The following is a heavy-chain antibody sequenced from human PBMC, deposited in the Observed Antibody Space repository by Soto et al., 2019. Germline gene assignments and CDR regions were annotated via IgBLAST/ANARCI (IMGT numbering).Heavy chain of an antibody. D-gene: IGHD4-17*01. Sequence: GGSLRLSCAASGFTFSSYSMNWVRQAPGKGLEWVSYISSSSTIYYADSVKGRFTISRDNAKNSLYLQMNSLRDEDTAVYYCARDIGGTTVVTDAFDIWGQGTMVTVSS. CDR3: ARDIGGTTVVTDAFDI. CDR1: GFTFSSYS. V-gene: IGHV3-48*02. CDR2: ISSSSTI. J-gene: IGHJ3*02.